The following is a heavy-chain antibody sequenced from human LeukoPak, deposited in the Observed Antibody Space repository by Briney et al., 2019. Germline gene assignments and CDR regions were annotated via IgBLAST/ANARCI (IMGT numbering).Heavy chain of an antibody. CDR3: AKDRVFRGAFFDY. V-gene: IGHV3-23*01. J-gene: IGHJ4*02. CDR1: GFTFSNYA. Sequence: GGSLRLSCAASGFTFSNYAMNWVRQAPGKGLEWVSAISGSDGRTYYADSVKGRFTITRDNSKNTLYLQMNSLRAEDTAVFYCAKDRVFRGAFFDYWGQGTLVTVSS. CDR2: ISGSDGRT. D-gene: IGHD3-10*01.